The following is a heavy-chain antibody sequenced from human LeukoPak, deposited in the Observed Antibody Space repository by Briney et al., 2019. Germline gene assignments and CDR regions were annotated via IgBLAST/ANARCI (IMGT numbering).Heavy chain of an antibody. V-gene: IGHV3-74*01. J-gene: IGHJ4*02. CDR3: AKTGHYYDLDY. CDR1: GLTFSSHW. Sequence: GGSLRLSCAASGLTFSSHWMHWVRQAPGKGLVWVSRITNDGSSTTYADSVKGRFTISRDNAKNMLYLQVNSLRAEDTALYYCAKTGHYYDLDYWGQGALVTVSS. D-gene: IGHD3-16*01. CDR2: ITNDGSST.